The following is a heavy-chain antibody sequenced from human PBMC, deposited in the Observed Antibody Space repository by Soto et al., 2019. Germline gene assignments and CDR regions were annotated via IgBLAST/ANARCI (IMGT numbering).Heavy chain of an antibody. V-gene: IGHV3-74*01. D-gene: IGHD4-17*01. Sequence: EVQLVESGGGLVQPGGSLRLSCAASGFTFSSYWMHWVRQAPGKGLVWVSRIKSDGSDTSYADSVKGRFNISRDNAKHTLSLQMSSLRAEDTAVYYCVRVAYGDLGGWGQGTLVTVSS. CDR3: VRVAYGDLGG. J-gene: IGHJ4*02. CDR2: IKSDGSDT. CDR1: GFTFSSYW.